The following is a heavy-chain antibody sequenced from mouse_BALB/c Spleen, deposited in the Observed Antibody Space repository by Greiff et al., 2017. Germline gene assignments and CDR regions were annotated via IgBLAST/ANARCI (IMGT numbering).Heavy chain of an antibody. J-gene: IGHJ1*01. V-gene: IGHV7-3*02. CDR2: IRNKANGYTT. Sequence: EVKLVESGGGLVQPGGSPRLSCATSGFTFTDYYMSWVRQPPGKALEWLGFIRNKANGYTTEYSASVKGRFTISRDNSQSNLYLQMNTLRAEDSAAYYCARAHDDGYVWYFDVWGAGTTVTVSS. CDR3: ARAHDDGYVWYFDV. CDR1: GFTFTDYY. D-gene: IGHD1-2*01.